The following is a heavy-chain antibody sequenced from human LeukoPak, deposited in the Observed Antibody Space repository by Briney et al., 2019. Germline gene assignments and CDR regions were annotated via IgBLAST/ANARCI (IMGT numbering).Heavy chain of an antibody. Sequence: SSETLSLTCTVSGGSISRYYWSWIRQPPGKGLEWIGYIYYSGSTNYNPSLKSRVTISVDTSKNQFSLKLSSVTAADTAVYYCARPRYSGSYSFDYWGQGTLVTVSS. CDR3: ARPRYSGSYSFDY. J-gene: IGHJ4*02. CDR1: GGSISRYY. V-gene: IGHV4-59*08. CDR2: IYYSGST. D-gene: IGHD1-26*01.